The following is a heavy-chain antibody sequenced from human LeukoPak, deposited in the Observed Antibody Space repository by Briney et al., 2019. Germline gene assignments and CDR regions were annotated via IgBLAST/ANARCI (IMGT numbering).Heavy chain of an antibody. J-gene: IGHJ4*02. CDR1: GYTFTSYG. Sequence: ASVKVSCKASGYTFTSYGISWVRQAPGQGLEWMGWISAYSGNTNYAQKLQGRVTMTTDTSTSTAYMGLRSLRSDDTAVYYCAKNQLGQLLLFDYWGQGTLVTVSS. CDR2: ISAYSGNT. V-gene: IGHV1-18*01. D-gene: IGHD2-2*01. CDR3: AKNQLGQLLLFDY.